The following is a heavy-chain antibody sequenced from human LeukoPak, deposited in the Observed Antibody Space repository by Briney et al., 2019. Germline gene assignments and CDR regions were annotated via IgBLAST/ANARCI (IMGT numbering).Heavy chain of an antibody. J-gene: IGHJ6*02. V-gene: IGHV3-48*04. Sequence: PGGSLRLSCAASGFDFGSYTMNWVRQAPGKGLEWVSYISSSGATVYYADSLRGRFTISRDNAKNSLFLQMNSLRAEDTALYYCARDTYYYGLDVWGQGTTVTVSS. CDR2: ISSSGATV. CDR3: ARDTYYYGLDV. CDR1: GFDFGSYT.